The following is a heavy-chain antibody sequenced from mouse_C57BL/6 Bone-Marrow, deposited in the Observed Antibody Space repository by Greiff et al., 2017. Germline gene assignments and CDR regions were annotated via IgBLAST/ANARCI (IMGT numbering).Heavy chain of an antibody. J-gene: IGHJ1*03. D-gene: IGHD4-1*01. CDR2: IWRGGST. V-gene: IGHV2-5*01. CDR3: ARTGTWYFDV. Sequence: VKVEESGPGLVQPSQSLSITCTVPGFSLTSYGVHWVRQSPGKGLEWLGVIWRGGSTDYNAAFMSRLSITKDNSKSQVFFKMNSLQADDTAIYYCARTGTWYFDVWGTGTTVTDSS. CDR1: GFSLTSYG.